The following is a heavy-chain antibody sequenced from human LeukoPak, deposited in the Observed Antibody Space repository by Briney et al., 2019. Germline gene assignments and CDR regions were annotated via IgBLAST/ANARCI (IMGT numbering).Heavy chain of an antibody. V-gene: IGHV4-31*03. Sequence: RHSETLSLTCTVSGGSINRSGYYWNWIRQHPGKGLEWIGYIYYSGSTYYNPSLKSRVTISVDMSKNQFSLKLSSVTAADTAVYYCARESITIFGVAPTPYFDYWGQGTLVTVSS. CDR2: IYYSGST. CDR1: GGSINRSGYY. CDR3: ARESITIFGVAPTPYFDY. D-gene: IGHD3-3*01. J-gene: IGHJ4*02.